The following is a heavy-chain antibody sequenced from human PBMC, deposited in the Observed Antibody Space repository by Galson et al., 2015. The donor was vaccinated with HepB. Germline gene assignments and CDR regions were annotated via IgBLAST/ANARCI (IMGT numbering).Heavy chain of an antibody. Sequence: SVKVSCKASGGTFSSYTISWVRQAPGQGLEWMGRIIPILGIANYAQKFQGRVTITADKSTSIAYMELSSLRSEDTAVYYCARDCSGGSCYSVIPRFDYWGQGALVTVSS. CDR2: IIPILGIA. CDR3: ARDCSGGSCYSVIPRFDY. V-gene: IGHV1-69*04. J-gene: IGHJ4*02. CDR1: GGTFSSYT. D-gene: IGHD2-15*01.